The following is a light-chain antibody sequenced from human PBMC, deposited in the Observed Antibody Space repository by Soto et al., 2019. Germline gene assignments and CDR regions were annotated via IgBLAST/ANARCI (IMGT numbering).Light chain of an antibody. Sequence: QSALTQPPSASGSTGQSVTISCTGTSSDVGTPGYVSWYQQHAGKAPKLVIYDVTKRPSGVPDRFPGSKSGNTASLTISGLQVEDEAEYFCFSFTTSSTQVFGTGSKVTV. V-gene: IGLV2-18*02. CDR3: FSFTTSSTQV. CDR2: DVT. CDR1: SSDVGTPGY. J-gene: IGLJ1*01.